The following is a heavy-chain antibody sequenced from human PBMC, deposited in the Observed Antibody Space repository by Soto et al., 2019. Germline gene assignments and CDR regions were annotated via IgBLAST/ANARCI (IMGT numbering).Heavy chain of an antibody. CDR3: ARASDYYDSSGYYVFDY. V-gene: IGHV4-34*01. D-gene: IGHD3-22*01. Sequence: PSETLSLTCAVDGGSFSGCYWSWIRQPPGKGLEWIGEINLSGSTNHNPSLKSRVSMSVDTSKKQFSLKLTSVTAADTAVYHCARASDYYDSSGYYVFDYWGQGTLVTVPQ. CDR1: GGSFSGCY. CDR2: INLSGST. J-gene: IGHJ4*02.